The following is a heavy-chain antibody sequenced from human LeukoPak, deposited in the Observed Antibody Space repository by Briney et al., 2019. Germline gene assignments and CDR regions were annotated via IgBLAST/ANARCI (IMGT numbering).Heavy chain of an antibody. J-gene: IGHJ3*01. CDR2: INPNSGAT. Sequence: ASVKVSCKASGYTVTGYYMHWVRQAPGQGLEWMGWINPNSGATTYAQIFQDRVTMTRDTSISTAYMELSSLTSDDTAAYYCARRVVDSDDGYDVWGQGTMVTVSS. V-gene: IGHV1-2*02. CDR1: GYTVTGYY. CDR3: ARRVVDSDDGYDV. D-gene: IGHD3-22*01.